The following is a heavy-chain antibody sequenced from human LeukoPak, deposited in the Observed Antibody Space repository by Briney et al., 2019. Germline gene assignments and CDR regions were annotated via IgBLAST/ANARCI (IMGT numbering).Heavy chain of an antibody. V-gene: IGHV4-59*01. CDR2: IYYSGST. Sequence: SETLSLTCTVSGGSISGYYWSWIRQPSGKGLEWIGYIYYSGSTNYNPSLKSRVTISVDTSKNQFSLKLSSVTAADTAVYYCASMRTAMAENDYWGQGTLVTVSS. CDR1: GGSISGYY. D-gene: IGHD5-18*01. CDR3: ASMRTAMAENDY. J-gene: IGHJ4*01.